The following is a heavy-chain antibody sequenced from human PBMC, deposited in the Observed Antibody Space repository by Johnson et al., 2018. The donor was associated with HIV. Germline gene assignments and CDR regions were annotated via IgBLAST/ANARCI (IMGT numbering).Heavy chain of an antibody. D-gene: IGHD4-23*01. CDR1: RFTFSSYG. CDR2: VRYDGSNK. V-gene: IGHV3-33*01. CDR3: ARENYGGDDAFDI. J-gene: IGHJ3*02. Sequence: QVQLVESGGGVVQPGRSLRLSCAASRFTFSSYGMHWVRQAPGKGLEWMAFVRYDGSNKYSVDSVKGRFTISRDNAKNSLYLQMNSLRAEDTAVYYCARENYGGDDAFDIWGQGTMVTVSS.